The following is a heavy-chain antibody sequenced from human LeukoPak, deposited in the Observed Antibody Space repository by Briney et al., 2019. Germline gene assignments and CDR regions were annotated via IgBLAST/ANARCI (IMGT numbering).Heavy chain of an antibody. CDR1: GGTFSSYA. Sequence: GASEKVSCKDSGGTFSSYAISWVRQAPGLGLEWMGGIIPIFGTANYAQKFQGRVTITTDESTSTAYMELSSLRSEDTAVYYCAREGGYSYGKIDYWGQGTLVTVSS. D-gene: IGHD5-18*01. V-gene: IGHV1-69*05. CDR2: IIPIFGTA. CDR3: AREGGYSYGKIDY. J-gene: IGHJ4*02.